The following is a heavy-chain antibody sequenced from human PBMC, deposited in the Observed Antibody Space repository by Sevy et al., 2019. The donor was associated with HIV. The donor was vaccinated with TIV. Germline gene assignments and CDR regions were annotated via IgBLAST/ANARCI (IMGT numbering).Heavy chain of an antibody. CDR3: AKGMQFSFDLNQVPLTAFES. J-gene: IGHJ4*02. V-gene: IGHV1-69*13. CDR1: GGTFSNHI. CDR2: ILPIFGTT. Sequence: ASVKVSCQTSGGTFSNHILNWVRQAPGHKVEWVGGILPIFGTTNYAQKLRGRVTFTADDSTSTVYMELSSLRSDDTDLYYCAKGMQFSFDLNQVPLTAFESWGQGTLVTVSS. D-gene: IGHD3-16*02.